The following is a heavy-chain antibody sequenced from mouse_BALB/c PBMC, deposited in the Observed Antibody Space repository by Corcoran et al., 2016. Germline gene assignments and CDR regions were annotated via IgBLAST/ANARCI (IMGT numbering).Heavy chain of an antibody. CDR1: GGTFSSYA. J-gene: IGHJ4*01. D-gene: IGHD2-4*01. Sequence: QVQLVQSGAEVKKPGSSVKVSCKASGGTFSSYAISWVRQAPGQGLEWMGRIIPIFGTANDGQKFQGRVTITADESTSTAYMELSSLRSEDTAVYYCARGRGDYDFWSGYYQASFDYWGQGTLVTVSS. CDR3: ARGRGDYDFWSGYYQASFDY. V-gene: IGHV1-81*01. CDR2: IIPIFGTA.